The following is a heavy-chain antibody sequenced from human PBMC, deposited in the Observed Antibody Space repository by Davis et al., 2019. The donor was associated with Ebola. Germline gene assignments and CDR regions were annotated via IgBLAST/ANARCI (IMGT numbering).Heavy chain of an antibody. CDR1: GGSISSSGYY. CDR3: ARAAYYDFWSGYSRIPHFDY. Sequence: SETLSLTCTVSGGSISSSGYYWSWIRQPPGKGLEWIGEINHSGSTNYNPSLKSRVTISVDTSKNQFSLKLSSVTAADTAVYYCARAAYYDFWSGYSRIPHFDYWGQGTLVTVSS. D-gene: IGHD3-3*01. CDR2: INHSGST. J-gene: IGHJ4*02. V-gene: IGHV4-39*07.